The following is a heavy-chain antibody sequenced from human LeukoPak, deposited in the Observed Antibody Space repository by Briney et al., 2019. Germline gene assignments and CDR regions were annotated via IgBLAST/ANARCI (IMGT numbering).Heavy chain of an antibody. CDR2: ISSGSRYI. CDR3: ARDPRRYYYGSGSSEFDY. CDR1: GFTFSTYS. D-gene: IGHD3-10*01. V-gene: IGHV3-21*04. J-gene: IGHJ4*02. Sequence: SGGSLRLSCAASGFTFSTYSMNWVRQAPGKGLEWVSSISSGSRYIYYADSVKGRFTISRDNAKNSLYLQMNSLRAEDTAVYYCARDPRRYYYGSGSSEFDYWGQGTLVTVSS.